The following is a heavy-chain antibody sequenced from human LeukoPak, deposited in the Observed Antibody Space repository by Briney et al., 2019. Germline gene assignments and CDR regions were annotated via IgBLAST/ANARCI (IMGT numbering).Heavy chain of an antibody. CDR3: ARDRSIAARLRGGYYYYMDV. V-gene: IGHV1-2*02. CDR1: GYTFTGYY. J-gene: IGHJ6*03. D-gene: IGHD6-6*01. Sequence: EASVKVSCKASGYTFTGYYMHWVRQAPGQGLEWMGWINPNSGGTNYAQKFQGRVTMTRDTSISTAYMELSRLRSDDTAVYYCARDRSIAARLRGGYYYYMDVWGKGTTVTVSS. CDR2: INPNSGGT.